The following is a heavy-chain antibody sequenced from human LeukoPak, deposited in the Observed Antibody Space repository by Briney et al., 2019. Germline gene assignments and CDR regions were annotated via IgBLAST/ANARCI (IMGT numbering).Heavy chain of an antibody. D-gene: IGHD3-16*01. Sequence: PSETLSLTCTVSGGSTSSDYWSWIRQSPGKGLEWVGYVYNSGDTGKNPSLKSRVTILLDTSKNQCSLKLTSVSAADTAVYYCARLKLGAYFDLWGRGTLVTVSS. CDR3: ARLKLGAYFDL. J-gene: IGHJ2*01. V-gene: IGHV4-59*08. CDR2: VYNSGDT. CDR1: GGSTSSDY.